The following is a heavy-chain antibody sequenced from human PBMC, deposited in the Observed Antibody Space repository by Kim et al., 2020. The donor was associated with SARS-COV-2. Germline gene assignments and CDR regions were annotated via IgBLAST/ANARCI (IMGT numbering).Heavy chain of an antibody. J-gene: IGHJ4*02. Sequence: VKGRFTIARDNAKNSLYLQMNGLGAEDTGVYYCARGAGEEAVAGSSFDYWGQGTLVTVSS. CDR3: ARGAGEEAVAGSSFDY. D-gene: IGHD6-19*01. V-gene: IGHV3-7*04.